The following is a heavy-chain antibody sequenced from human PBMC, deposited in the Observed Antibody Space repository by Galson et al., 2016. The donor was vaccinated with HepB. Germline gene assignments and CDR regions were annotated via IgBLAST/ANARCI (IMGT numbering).Heavy chain of an antibody. CDR2: IHWNDDK. J-gene: IGHJ4*02. CDR1: GFSLSTTGEA. D-gene: IGHD2-15*01. V-gene: IGHV2-5*01. Sequence: PALVKPTQTLTLTCTFSGFSLSTTGEAVGWTRPPPGKALEWLALIHWNDDKRYSPSLKSRLTNTKDTSKNQVVLTVTNMDPVDTATYFCAHRRSGYCNTVNCLYFDYWGQGTLATVSS. CDR3: AHRRSGYCNTVNCLYFDY.